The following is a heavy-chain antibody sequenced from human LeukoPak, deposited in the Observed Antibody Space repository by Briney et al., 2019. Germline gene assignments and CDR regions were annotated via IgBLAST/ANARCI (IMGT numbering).Heavy chain of an antibody. CDR3: ARASSSWYGYYFDY. D-gene: IGHD6-13*01. CDR1: GFTFSDCY. V-gene: IGHV3-11*06. CDR2: ISSSSSYT. J-gene: IGHJ4*02. Sequence: GGSLRLSCAASGFTFSDCYMSWIRQAPGKGLEWVSYISSSSSYTNYADSVKGRFTISRDNAKNSLYLQMNSLRAEDTAVYYCARASSSWYGYYFDYWGQGTLVTVSS.